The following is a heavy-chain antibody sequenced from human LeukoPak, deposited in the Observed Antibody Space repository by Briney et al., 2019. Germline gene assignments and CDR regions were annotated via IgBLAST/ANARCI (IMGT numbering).Heavy chain of an antibody. V-gene: IGHV3-30*02. D-gene: IGHD2-2*01. CDR2: IWSDGSNT. CDR3: AKDPVVAAANDY. Sequence: GGSLRLSCAASGFKFSEYGMHWVRQAPGKGLEWVAFIWSDGSNTHYADSVKGRFTISRDNSKNTLYLQMNSLRPEDTAVYYCAKDPVVAAANDYWGQGTLVTVSS. J-gene: IGHJ4*02. CDR1: GFKFSEYG.